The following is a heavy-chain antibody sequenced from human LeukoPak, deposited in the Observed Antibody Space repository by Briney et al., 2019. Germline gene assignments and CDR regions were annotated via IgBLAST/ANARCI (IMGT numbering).Heavy chain of an antibody. J-gene: IGHJ4*02. V-gene: IGHV3-9*01. CDR3: ARGGYSSSWYGDY. CDR1: GFTFDDYA. CDR2: ISWNSGSI. Sequence: SGGSLRLSCAASGFTFDDYAMHWVRQAPGKGLEWVSGISWNSGSIGYADSVKGRFTISRDNAKNSLYLQMNSLRAEDTAVYYCARGGYSSSWYGDYWGQGTLVTVSS. D-gene: IGHD6-13*01.